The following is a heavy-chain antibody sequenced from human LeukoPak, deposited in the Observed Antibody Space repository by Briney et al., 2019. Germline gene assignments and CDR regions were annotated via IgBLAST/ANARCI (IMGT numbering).Heavy chain of an antibody. D-gene: IGHD6-13*01. CDR2: INPNSGGT. CDR1: GYTFTGYY. V-gene: IGHV1-2*06. J-gene: IGHJ5*02. CDR3: ARGRSSWGDGWFDP. Sequence: GASVKVSCKASGYTFTGYYMHWVRQAPGQGLEWMGRINPNSGGTNYAQKFQGRVTMTRDTSISTAYMELSRLRSDDTAVYYCARGRSSWGDGWFDPWGQGTLVTVSS.